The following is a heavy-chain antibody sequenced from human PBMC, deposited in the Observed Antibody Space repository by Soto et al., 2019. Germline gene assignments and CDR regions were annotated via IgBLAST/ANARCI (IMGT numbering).Heavy chain of an antibody. J-gene: IGHJ4*02. CDR2: TYYRSRWYN. V-gene: IGHV6-1*01. CDR3: ARDGGIALTTFDY. D-gene: IGHD4-17*01. Sequence: SQTLSLTCAISGDSVSDNTAASNWIRQSPSRGLEWLGRTYYRSRWYNDYAVSVRSRISINPDTSKNQFSLQLNSVTPEDTAVYYCARDGGIALTTFDYWGQGSLVTVSS. CDR1: GDSVSDNTAA.